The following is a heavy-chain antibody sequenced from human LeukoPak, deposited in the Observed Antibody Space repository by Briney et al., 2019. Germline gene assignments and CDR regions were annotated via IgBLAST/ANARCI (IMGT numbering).Heavy chain of an antibody. CDR3: ARDLGGIQLWLRHFVY. J-gene: IGHJ4*02. CDR2: ISSSSSTI. Sequence: PGGSLRLSCAASGFTFSSYSMDWVRQAPGKGLEWVSYISSSSSTIYYADSVKGRFTISRDNAKNSLYLQMNSLRDEDTAVYYCARDLGGIQLWLRHFVYWGQGTLVTVSS. V-gene: IGHV3-48*02. CDR1: GFTFSSYS. D-gene: IGHD5-18*01.